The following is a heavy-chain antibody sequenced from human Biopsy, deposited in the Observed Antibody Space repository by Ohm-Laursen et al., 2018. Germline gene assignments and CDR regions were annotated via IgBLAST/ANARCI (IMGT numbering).Heavy chain of an antibody. CDR2: ITQSGGT. J-gene: IGHJ6*02. V-gene: IGHV4-34*01. D-gene: IGHD6-13*01. Sequence: GTLSLTCAVYGGSFNGYFWSWIRQPPGKGLEWIGDITQSGGTNYSPSLKSRVTISVDTAKKQFSLSLRSVTAADTAVYYCARVPLPGIGAAYQGRFLYGMDVWGQGTTVSVSS. CDR1: GGSFNGYF. CDR3: ARVPLPGIGAAYQGRFLYGMDV.